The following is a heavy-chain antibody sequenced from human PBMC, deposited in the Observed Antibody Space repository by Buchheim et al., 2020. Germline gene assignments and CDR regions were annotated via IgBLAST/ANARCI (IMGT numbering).Heavy chain of an antibody. V-gene: IGHV3-30*18. CDR1: GFTFSGFG. J-gene: IGHJ6*02. CDR3: AKRSGDRTTSWGMDI. CDR2: ISYDGSNK. Sequence: QVQLVESGRGVVQPGKSLRLSCAASGFTFSGFGMHWVRQAPGKGLEWVAAISYDGSNKYFADSVKGRFTISRDNSKNTLYLQMNSLRAEDTAVYYCAKRSGDRTTSWGMDIWGQGTT. D-gene: IGHD1-14*01.